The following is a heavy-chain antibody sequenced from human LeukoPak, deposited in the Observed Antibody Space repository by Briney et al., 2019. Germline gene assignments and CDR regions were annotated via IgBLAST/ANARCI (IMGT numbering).Heavy chain of an antibody. J-gene: IGHJ6*03. CDR3: AKDKTYHYYMDV. CDR1: GFTFSSYG. V-gene: IGHV3-30*02. CDR2: IRYDGSNK. Sequence: PGGSLRLSCAASGFTFSSYGMHWVRQAPGKGLEWVAFIRYDGSNKYYADSVKGRFTISRDNSKNTLYLQMNSLRAEDTAVYYCAKDKTYHYYMDVWGKGTTVTISS.